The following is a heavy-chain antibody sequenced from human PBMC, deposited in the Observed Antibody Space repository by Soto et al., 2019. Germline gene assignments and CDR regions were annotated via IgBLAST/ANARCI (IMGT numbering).Heavy chain of an antibody. Sequence: GASVKVSCKASGYTFTSYAMHWVRQAPGQRLEWMGWINAGNGNTKYSQKFQGRVTITRDTSASTAYMELSSLRSEDTAVYYCARSHYYYDSSGYYTLGYWGQGTLVTVSS. CDR2: INAGNGNT. CDR1: GYTFTSYA. CDR3: ARSHYYYDSSGYYTLGY. V-gene: IGHV1-3*01. J-gene: IGHJ4*02. D-gene: IGHD3-22*01.